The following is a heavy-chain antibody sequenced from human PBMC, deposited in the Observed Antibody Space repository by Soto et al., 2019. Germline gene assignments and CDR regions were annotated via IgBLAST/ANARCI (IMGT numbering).Heavy chain of an antibody. CDR1: GGTFSSYT. D-gene: IGHD2-2*01. J-gene: IGHJ4*02. CDR2: IIPILGIA. Sequence: QVQLVQSGAEVKKPGSSVKVSCKASGGTFSSYTISWVRQAPGQGFEWMGRIIPILGIANYAQKFQGRVTITADKSTSTAYMELSSLRSEDTAVYYCASSDIVVVPAVLFDYWGQGTLVTVSS. CDR3: ASSDIVVVPAVLFDY. V-gene: IGHV1-69*02.